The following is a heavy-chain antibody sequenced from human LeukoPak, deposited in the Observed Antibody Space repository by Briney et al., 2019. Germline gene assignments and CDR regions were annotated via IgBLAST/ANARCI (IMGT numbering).Heavy chain of an antibody. CDR1: GGSISISSYY. CDR2: IYYSGGP. CDR3: ARLLFRMNCFDF. V-gene: IGHV4-39*01. J-gene: IGHJ4*02. Sequence: SETLSLTCTVSGGSISISSYYWGWIRQPPGKGLEWIGSIYYSGGPYERPSLKRRITISVDTSKNQFPLEMSSVAAADTAVYYCARLLFRMNCFDFWGQGTLVTVSS. D-gene: IGHD2-21*01.